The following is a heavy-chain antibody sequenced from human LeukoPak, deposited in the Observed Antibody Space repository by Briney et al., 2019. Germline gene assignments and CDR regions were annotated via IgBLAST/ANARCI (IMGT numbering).Heavy chain of an antibody. CDR3: AHRPGYYGSGGFDP. D-gene: IGHD3-10*01. J-gene: IGHJ5*02. V-gene: IGHV2-5*02. CDR1: GFSLSTSGVG. Sequence: SGPTLVNPTQTLTLTCTFSGFSLSTSGVGVGWIRQPPGKALEWLAVIYWDDDKRYSPSLKSRLSITKDTSKNQVVLTMTNTDPVDTATYYCAHRPGYYGSGGFDPWGQGTLVTVSS. CDR2: IYWDDDK.